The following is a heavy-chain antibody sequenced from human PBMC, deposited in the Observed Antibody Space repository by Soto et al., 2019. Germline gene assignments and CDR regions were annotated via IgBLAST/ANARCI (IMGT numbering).Heavy chain of an antibody. CDR2: INPSGGST. J-gene: IGHJ3*02. D-gene: IGHD2-8*01. Sequence: QVQLVQSGAEVKKPGASVKVSCKASGYTFTSYYMHWVRQAPGQGLEWMGIINPSGGSTSYAQKFQGXVXXXXXXXXXXXXXXXXXXXXXXXXXXYXARDGGYCTNGVCLGAFDIWGQGTMVTVSS. CDR1: GYTFTSYY. V-gene: IGHV1-46*01. CDR3: ARDGGYCTNGVCLGAFDI.